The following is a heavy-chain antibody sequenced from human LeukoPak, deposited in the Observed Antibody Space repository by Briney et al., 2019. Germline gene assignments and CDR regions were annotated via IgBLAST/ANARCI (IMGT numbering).Heavy chain of an antibody. CDR3: ARGGLCSGGSCQL. CDR1: GYTFTGYY. D-gene: IGHD2-15*01. Sequence: GASVKVSYTASGYTFTGYYMHWVRQAPGQGLEWMGWINPKSGGAKYAHKLQGRVTMTRDTSIITAYMELSRLRSDDTAVYYCARGGLCSGGSCQLWGQGTLVTVSS. J-gene: IGHJ4*02. CDR2: INPKSGGA. V-gene: IGHV1-2*07.